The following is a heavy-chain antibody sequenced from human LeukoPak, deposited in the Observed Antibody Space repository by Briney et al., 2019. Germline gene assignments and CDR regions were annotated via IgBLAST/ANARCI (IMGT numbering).Heavy chain of an antibody. V-gene: IGHV3-30-3*01. CDR2: ISTDGSNR. Sequence: GGSLRLSCAASGFALSSYAMHWVRQAPGKGLEWVAVISTDGSNRFYADSVRGRFTISRDNSENTVSLQMNSLTAEDTATYYCARDPRAGSSRNYFDSWGQGTLVTVSS. CDR3: ARDPRAGSSRNYFDS. D-gene: IGHD6-6*01. CDR1: GFALSSYA. J-gene: IGHJ4*02.